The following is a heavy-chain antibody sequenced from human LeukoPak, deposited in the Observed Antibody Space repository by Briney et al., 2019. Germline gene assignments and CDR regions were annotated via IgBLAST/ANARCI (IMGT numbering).Heavy chain of an antibody. V-gene: IGHV1-69*13. D-gene: IGHD3-3*01. CDR1: GGTFISYA. CDR2: IIPIFGTA. CDR3: ARDLSPQEYDFWSGYSYYFDY. Sequence: SVTVSCKASGGTFISYAISWVRQAPGQGLEWMGGIIPIFGTANYAQKFQGRVTITADESTSTAYMELSSLRSEDTAVYYCARDLSPQEYDFWSGYSYYFDYWGQGTLVTVSS. J-gene: IGHJ4*02.